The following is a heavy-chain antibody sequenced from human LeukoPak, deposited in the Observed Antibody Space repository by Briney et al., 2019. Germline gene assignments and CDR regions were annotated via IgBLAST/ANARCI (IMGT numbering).Heavy chain of an antibody. J-gene: IGHJ5*02. CDR3: ARDSSSRYRGGFDP. D-gene: IGHD6-13*01. CDR1: GFTVSSNY. CDR2: IYSGGST. Sequence: PGGSLRLSCAASGFTVSSNYMSWVRQAPGKGLEWVSVIYSGGSTYYADSVKGRFTISRDNSKNTLYLQMNSLRAEDTAVYYCARDSSSRYRGGFDPWGQGTLVTVSS. V-gene: IGHV3-66*02.